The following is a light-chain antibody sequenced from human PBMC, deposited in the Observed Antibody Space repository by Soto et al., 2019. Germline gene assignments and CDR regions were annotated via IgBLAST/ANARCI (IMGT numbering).Light chain of an antibody. CDR1: QGISNY. Sequence: DIQMTQSPSSLSASIGDRVTITCRASQGISNYLAWYQQKPGKVPKLLIYAASTLQSGVPSRFSGSGSETDFTLTISSLQPEDVATYYCQKYLSALWTFGQGTKVDIK. CDR3: QKYLSALWT. V-gene: IGKV1-27*01. CDR2: AAS. J-gene: IGKJ1*01.